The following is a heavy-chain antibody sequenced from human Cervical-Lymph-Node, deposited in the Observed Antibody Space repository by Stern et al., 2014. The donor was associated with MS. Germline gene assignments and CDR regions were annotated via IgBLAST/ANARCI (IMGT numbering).Heavy chain of an antibody. CDR2: IFPRDSNT. D-gene: IGHD5-12*01. J-gene: IGHJ4*02. CDR1: GYLFDDYW. V-gene: IGHV5-51*03. CDR3: ARSPATPSGYDRFDY. Sequence: EVQLVESGAEVKKPGESLKISCEASGYLFDDYWIGWVRQMSGRGLELVAIIFPRDSNTRYSPSVQGQVTIPADKSISPAYLQGGRLKASAPAMYYWARSPATPSGYDRFDYWGQGALVTVSS.